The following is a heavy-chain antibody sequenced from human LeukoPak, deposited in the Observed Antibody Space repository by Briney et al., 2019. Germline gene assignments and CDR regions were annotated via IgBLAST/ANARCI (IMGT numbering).Heavy chain of an antibody. D-gene: IGHD5-12*01. V-gene: IGHV3-33*01. CDR2: IWYDGSNK. J-gene: IGHJ6*02. CDR1: GFTFSSYG. CDR3: ARDLVATIGGLGQVYYYYGMDV. Sequence: EGSLRLSCAASGFTFSSYGMHWVRQAPGKGLEWVAVIWYDGSNKYYADSVKGRFTISRDNSKNTLYLQMNSLRAEDTAVYYCARDLVATIGGLGQVYYYYGMDVWGQGTTVTVSS.